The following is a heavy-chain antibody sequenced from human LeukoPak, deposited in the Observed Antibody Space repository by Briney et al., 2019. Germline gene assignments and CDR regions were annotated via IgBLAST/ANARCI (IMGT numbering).Heavy chain of an antibody. CDR2: ISYDGSNK. V-gene: IGHV3-30*18. CDR3: AKARQQGSGWFDH. J-gene: IGHJ5*02. Sequence: GGSLRLSCAASGFTFSSYGMHWVRQAPGKGLEWVAVISYDGSNKYYADSVKGRFTISRDNSKNTLYLQMNSLRAEDTAVYYCAKARQQGSGWFDHWGQGTLVTVSS. CDR1: GFTFSSYG. D-gene: IGHD1-26*01.